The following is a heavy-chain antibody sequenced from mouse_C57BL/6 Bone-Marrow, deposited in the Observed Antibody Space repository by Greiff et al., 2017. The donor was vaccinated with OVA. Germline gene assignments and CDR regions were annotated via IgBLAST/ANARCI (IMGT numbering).Heavy chain of an antibody. V-gene: IGHV1-72*01. CDR1: GYTFTSYW. D-gene: IGHD3-2*02. CDR2: IDPNSGGT. CDR3: AKGTAQATAWFAY. Sequence: QVHVKQPGAELVKPGASVKLSCKASGYTFTSYWMHWVKQRPGRGLEWIGRIDPNSGGTKYNEKFKSKATLTVDKPSSTAYMQLSSLTAEDAAVYYCAKGTAQATAWFAYWGQGTLVTVSA. J-gene: IGHJ3*01.